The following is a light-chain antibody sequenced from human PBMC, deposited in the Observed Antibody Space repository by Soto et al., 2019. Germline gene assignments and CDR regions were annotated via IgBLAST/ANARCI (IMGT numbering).Light chain of an antibody. V-gene: IGKV3-20*01. J-gene: IGKJ5*01. CDR2: GAS. Sequence: EIVLTQSPGTLSLSPGARAPLSCRASQSVYTSYLAWYQHKPGQASRLLIYGASNRATGIPDRFSGSASGTDFTLTISRLEPEDYAVYYCHQYVSSPLTFGQGTRLEIK. CDR3: HQYVSSPLT. CDR1: QSVYTSY.